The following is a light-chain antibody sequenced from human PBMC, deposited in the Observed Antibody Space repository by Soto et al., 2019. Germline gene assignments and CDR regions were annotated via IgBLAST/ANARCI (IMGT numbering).Light chain of an antibody. Sequence: DIQMTQSPSPLSASVGDRVTITCRASQSITTYLNWYQQTSGEAPKLLIYAAARLQTGVPSRFSGSGSGTDFTLTISSLQPEDFATYYCQQAYGAPPTFGQGTKVEIK. J-gene: IGKJ1*01. V-gene: IGKV1-39*01. CDR2: AAA. CDR3: QQAYGAPPT. CDR1: QSITTY.